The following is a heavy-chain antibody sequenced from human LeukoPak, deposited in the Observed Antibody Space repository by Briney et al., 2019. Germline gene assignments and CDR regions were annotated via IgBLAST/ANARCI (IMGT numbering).Heavy chain of an antibody. CDR3: ARAPEGGFLDPRLYYFDY. CDR2: IIPILGIA. CDR1: GGTFSSYT. V-gene: IGHV1-69*02. D-gene: IGHD3/OR15-3a*01. J-gene: IGHJ4*02. Sequence: ASVKVSCKASGGTFSSYTISWVRQAPGQGLEWMGRIIPILGIANYAQKFQGRVTITADKSTSTAYMELSSLRSEDTAVYYCARAPEGGFLDPRLYYFDYWGQGTLVTVSS.